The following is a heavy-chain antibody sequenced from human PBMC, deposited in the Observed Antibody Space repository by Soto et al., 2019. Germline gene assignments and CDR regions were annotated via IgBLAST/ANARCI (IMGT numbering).Heavy chain of an antibody. CDR2: VYYSGST. CDR3: ARPNHYGEMYYFDY. CDR1: GGSIGGSSYS. D-gene: IGHD4-17*01. J-gene: IGHJ4*02. V-gene: IGHV4-39*01. Sequence: QLQLQESGPGLVKPSETLSLTCTVSGGSIGGSSYSWGWIRQPPGKGLEWIGSVYYSGSTYYNPSLESRVTISVDTSKNQFSLKLSSVTAADTAVYYCARPNHYGEMYYFDYWGQGTLVTVSS.